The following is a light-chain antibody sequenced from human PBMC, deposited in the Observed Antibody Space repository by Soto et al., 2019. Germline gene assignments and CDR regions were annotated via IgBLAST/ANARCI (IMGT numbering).Light chain of an antibody. CDR3: QTWGTGTVV. CDR1: SGHSSYA. CDR2: LNSDGSH. V-gene: IGLV4-69*01. Sequence: QPVLTQSPSASASLGASVKVTCTLSSGHSSYAIAWHQQQPEKGPRYLMKLNSDGSHSKGDGIPDRFSGSSSGAERYLTISILQSEDEADYYWQTWGTGTVVFGGGTKLTVL. J-gene: IGLJ2*01.